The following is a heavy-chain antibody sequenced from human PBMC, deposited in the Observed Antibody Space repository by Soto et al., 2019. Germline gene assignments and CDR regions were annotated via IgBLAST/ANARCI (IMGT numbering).Heavy chain of an antibody. CDR3: ARDTASVAAFDI. D-gene: IGHD6-19*01. V-gene: IGHV4-31*02. J-gene: IGHJ3*02. CDR2: IYYSGNA. Sequence: WTWIRQHPGKGLEWIGNIYYSGNAYYNPSLKSRLTISIDTSKNQFSLKLSSVIAADTAVYYCARDTASVAAFDIWGQGTMVTVSS.